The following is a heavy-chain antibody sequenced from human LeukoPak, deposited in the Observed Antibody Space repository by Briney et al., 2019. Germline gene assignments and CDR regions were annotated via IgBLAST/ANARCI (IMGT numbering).Heavy chain of an antibody. J-gene: IGHJ4*02. Sequence: ASVKVSLKASGYTFTGYYMHWVRPAPGQGVEWMGWINPNSGGTNYAQKFQGRVTMTRETSISTAYMEPSRLRSDDTAVYYCARVEGGFGDYWGQGTLVTVSS. CDR3: ARVEGGFGDY. CDR1: GYTFTGYY. D-gene: IGHD3-10*01. V-gene: IGHV1-2*02. CDR2: INPNSGGT.